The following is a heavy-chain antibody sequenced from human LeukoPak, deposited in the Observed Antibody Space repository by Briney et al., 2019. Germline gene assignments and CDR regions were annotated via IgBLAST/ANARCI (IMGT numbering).Heavy chain of an antibody. CDR1: GFTVSSNY. Sequence: GGSVRLSCAASGFTVSSNYMSWVRQAPGKGLEWVSVIYSGGSTYYADSVKGRFTISRDNSKNTLYLQMNSLRAEDTAVYYCAKESRYSSSSDAFDIWGQGTMVTVSS. D-gene: IGHD6-13*01. V-gene: IGHV3-53*05. CDR3: AKESRYSSSSDAFDI. J-gene: IGHJ3*02. CDR2: IYSGGST.